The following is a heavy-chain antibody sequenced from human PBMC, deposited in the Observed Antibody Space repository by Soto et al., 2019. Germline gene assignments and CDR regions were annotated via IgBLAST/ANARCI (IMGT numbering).Heavy chain of an antibody. CDR3: SISNSYGRGDF. V-gene: IGHV1-69*01. J-gene: IGHJ4*02. CDR2: IIPVFGTT. Sequence: QVQLVQSGAEVKKPGSSVRVSCKASGGTLNSYTISWVRQAPGQGLEWMGGIIPVFGTTDYAQKFQGRVTITADQSTGTAYQDLFSLRSEDTAIYYCSISNSYGRGDFWGQGTLVTVSS. D-gene: IGHD4-17*01. CDR1: GGTLNSYT.